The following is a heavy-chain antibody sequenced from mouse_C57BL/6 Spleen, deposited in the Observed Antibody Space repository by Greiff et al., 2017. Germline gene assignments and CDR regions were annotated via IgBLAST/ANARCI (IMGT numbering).Heavy chain of an antibody. J-gene: IGHJ2*01. D-gene: IGHD1-1*01. V-gene: IGHV1-84*01. CDR2: IYPGSGNT. CDR1: GYTFTDYY. CDR3: ARSEYYGSSYGDY. Sequence: QVQLKQSGPELVKPGASVTISCKASGYTFTDYYINWVKQRPGQGLEWSGWIYPGSGNTKYNEKFKGKATLTVDKSSSTADMQLSRLTSEDAAVYFCARSEYYGSSYGDYWGQGTTLTVSS.